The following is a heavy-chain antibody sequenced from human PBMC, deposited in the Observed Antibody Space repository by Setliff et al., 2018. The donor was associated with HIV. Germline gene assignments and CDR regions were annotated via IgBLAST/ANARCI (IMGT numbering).Heavy chain of an antibody. V-gene: IGHV4-34*01. Sequence: PSETLSLTCAVYGGSFSGYYWSWIRQPPGKGLEWIGEINHSGITKYNPSLESRVIISLDTSKIQFSLKLSSVTAADTAVYYCARGESFGAAPGFYSFMDVWGKGTTVTVS. CDR2: INHSGIT. CDR1: GGSFSGYY. J-gene: IGHJ6*03. CDR3: ARGESFGAAPGFYSFMDV. D-gene: IGHD6-13*01.